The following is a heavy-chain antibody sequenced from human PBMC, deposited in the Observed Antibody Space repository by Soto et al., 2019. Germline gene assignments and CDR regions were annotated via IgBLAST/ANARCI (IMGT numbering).Heavy chain of an antibody. D-gene: IGHD5-18*01. CDR2: IYTSGDI. J-gene: IGHJ1*01. V-gene: IGHV4-4*09. Sequence: QVQLQESGPGLVKPSETLSLTCTVSGASLSSYYWSWIRHPPGKGLECIGYIYTSGDINYSPSLKRRAPISLEAHKKQFSLNLRSVTAAGPAVYYCASTARVFASGGQGILVTVSS. CDR1: GASLSSYY. CDR3: ASTARVFAS.